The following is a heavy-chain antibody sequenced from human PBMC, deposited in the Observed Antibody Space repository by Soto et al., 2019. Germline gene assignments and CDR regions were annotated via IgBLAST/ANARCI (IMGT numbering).Heavy chain of an antibody. Sequence: ASVKVSCKASGYTFTSYGISWVRQAPGQGLEWMGWISAYNGNTNYAQKLQGRVTMTTDTSTSTAYMELRSLRSDDTAVYYCARAQKLRRSSSWWYGYYYGMDVWGQGTTVTVSS. V-gene: IGHV1-18*01. CDR2: ISAYNGNT. D-gene: IGHD6-13*01. CDR1: GYTFTSYG. CDR3: ARAQKLRRSSSWWYGYYYGMDV. J-gene: IGHJ6*02.